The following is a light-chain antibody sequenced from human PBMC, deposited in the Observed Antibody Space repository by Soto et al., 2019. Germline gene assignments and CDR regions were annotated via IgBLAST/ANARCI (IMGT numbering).Light chain of an antibody. V-gene: IGLV2-18*02. Sequence: QSVLTQPPSVSGSPGQSVTISCTGTSSDVGSYNRVSWYRQPPGTAPKLMIYEVFNRPSGVPDRFSGSKSGNTASLTISGLQAEDEADYYCNSYTSSNTYGFGTGTKLTVL. CDR3: NSYTSSNTYG. CDR2: EVF. J-gene: IGLJ1*01. CDR1: SSDVGSYNR.